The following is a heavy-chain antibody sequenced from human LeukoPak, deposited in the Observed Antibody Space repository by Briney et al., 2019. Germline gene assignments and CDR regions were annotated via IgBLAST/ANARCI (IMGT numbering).Heavy chain of an antibody. CDR3: ARDRSPRSGYYYPTNYYYYGMDV. CDR1: GFTFSSYA. D-gene: IGHD3-22*01. CDR2: ISHDGSNK. J-gene: IGHJ6*02. Sequence: PGRSLRLSCAASGFTFSSYAMHWVRQAPGKGLEWVAVISHDGSNKYYADSVKGRFTISRDNSKNTLNLQMNSLRAEDTAVYYCARDRSPRSGYYYPTNYYYYGMDVWGQGTTVTVSS. V-gene: IGHV3-30-3*01.